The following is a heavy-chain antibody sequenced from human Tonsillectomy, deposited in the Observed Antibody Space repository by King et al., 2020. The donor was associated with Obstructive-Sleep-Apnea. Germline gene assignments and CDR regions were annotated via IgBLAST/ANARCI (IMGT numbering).Heavy chain of an antibody. CDR3: ARLAPRGSGEGDAFDI. CDR2: ISSSSSYI. J-gene: IGHJ3*02. CDR1: GFTFSSYS. D-gene: IGHD2-15*01. Sequence: VQLVESGGGLVKPGGSLRLSLSASGFTFSSYSMNWVRQAPGKGLEWVSSISSSSSYIYFADSVKGRFTISRDNSKNSLYLQMNSLRAEDTAVYYCARLAPRGSGEGDAFDIWGQGTMVTVSS. V-gene: IGHV3-21*01.